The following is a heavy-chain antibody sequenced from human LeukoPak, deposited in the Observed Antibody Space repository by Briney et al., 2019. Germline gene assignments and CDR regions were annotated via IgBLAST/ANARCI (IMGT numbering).Heavy chain of an antibody. J-gene: IGHJ4*02. Sequence: GGSLRLSCAASGFTVSSNYMSWVRQAPGKGLEWVSVIYSGGSTYYADSVKGRFTISRDNSRNTLYLQMNSLRAEDTAVYYCARAKGDSSGLDYWGQGTLVTVSS. V-gene: IGHV3-53*01. CDR2: IYSGGST. CDR1: GFTVSSNY. CDR3: ARAKGDSSGLDY. D-gene: IGHD3-22*01.